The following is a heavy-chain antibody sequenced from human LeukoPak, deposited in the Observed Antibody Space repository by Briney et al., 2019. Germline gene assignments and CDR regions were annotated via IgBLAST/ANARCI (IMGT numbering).Heavy chain of an antibody. Sequence: GGSLRLSCAASGFTLSSNYMSWVRQAPGKGLEWVSVIYSGGSTYYSNSVKGRFTISRDNSKNTLYLQMNSLRAADTAVYYCASLSEDYWGQGTLVTVSS. CDR1: GFTLSSNY. D-gene: IGHD2/OR15-2a*01. CDR2: IYSGGST. V-gene: IGHV3-53*01. J-gene: IGHJ4*02. CDR3: ASLSEDY.